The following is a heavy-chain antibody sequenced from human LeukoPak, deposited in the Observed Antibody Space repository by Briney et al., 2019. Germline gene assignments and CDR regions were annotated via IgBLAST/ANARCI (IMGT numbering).Heavy chain of an antibody. J-gene: IGHJ5*02. D-gene: IGHD3-9*01. CDR3: SDDIMTSSYGNWFDP. CDR1: GFHFTHAW. V-gene: IGHV3-15*01. CDR2: IKSKGNGETT. Sequence: PGGSLRLSCAASGFHFTHAWMNWVRQTPGKGLEWVGRIKSKGNGETTDYAAPVKGRFSISRDDSRNTLYLQMDSLKTEDTAVYYCSDDIMTSSYGNWFDPWGQGTLVTVSS.